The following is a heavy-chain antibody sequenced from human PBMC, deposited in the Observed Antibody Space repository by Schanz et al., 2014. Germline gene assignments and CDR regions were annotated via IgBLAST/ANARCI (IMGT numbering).Heavy chain of an antibody. CDR2: IWYDGSNK. CDR1: GFTFTGHW. J-gene: IGHJ4*02. D-gene: IGHD3-3*01. V-gene: IGHV3-33*08. CDR3: ARDKGGYYPFDY. Sequence: VQLVESGGGLVQPGGSLRLSCAASGFTFTGHWMSWVRQAPGKGLEWVAVIWYDGSNKDYADSVKGRFTISRDNSKNMLYLQMNSLRGEDTAVYFCARDKGGYYPFDYWGQGTLVTVSS.